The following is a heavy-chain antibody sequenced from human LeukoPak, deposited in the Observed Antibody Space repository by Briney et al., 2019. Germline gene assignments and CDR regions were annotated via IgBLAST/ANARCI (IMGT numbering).Heavy chain of an antibody. CDR2: INPNSGGT. CDR1: GYTFTGYY. Sequence: ASVKVSCKASGYTFTGYYMHWVRQASGQGLEWMGRINPNSGGTNYAQKFQGRVTMTRDTSISTAYMELSRLRSDDTAVYYCARARGYCSSTSCHRGDYFDYWGQGTLVTVSS. J-gene: IGHJ4*02. V-gene: IGHV1-2*06. D-gene: IGHD2-2*01. CDR3: ARARGYCSSTSCHRGDYFDY.